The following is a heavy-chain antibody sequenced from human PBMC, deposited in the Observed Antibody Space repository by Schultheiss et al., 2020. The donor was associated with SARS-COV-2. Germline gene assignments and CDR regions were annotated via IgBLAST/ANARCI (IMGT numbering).Heavy chain of an antibody. J-gene: IGHJ3*02. CDR1: GGSFSGYYW. D-gene: IGHD3-10*01. Sequence: ETLSLTCAVYGGSFSGYYWSWIRQPPGKALEWLAHIFSNDEKSYSTSLKSRLTISKDTSKSQVVLTMTNMDPVDTATYYCARFTMVRGGPYDIWGQGTMVTVSS. CDR2: IFSNDEK. CDR3: ARFTMVRGGPYDI. V-gene: IGHV2-26*01.